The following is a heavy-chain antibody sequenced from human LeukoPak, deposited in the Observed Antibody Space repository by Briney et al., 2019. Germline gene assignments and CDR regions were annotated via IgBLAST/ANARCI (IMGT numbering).Heavy chain of an antibody. Sequence: PGGSLRLSCAASGFTFSSYWMSWVRQAPGKGLEWVANIKQDGSEKCYVDSVKGRFTISRDNAKNSLYLQMNSLRAEDTAVYYCARDDYSNRNYYYYGMDVWGQGTTVTVSS. V-gene: IGHV3-7*03. J-gene: IGHJ6*02. CDR2: IKQDGSEK. CDR1: GFTFSSYW. D-gene: IGHD4-11*01. CDR3: ARDDYSNRNYYYYGMDV.